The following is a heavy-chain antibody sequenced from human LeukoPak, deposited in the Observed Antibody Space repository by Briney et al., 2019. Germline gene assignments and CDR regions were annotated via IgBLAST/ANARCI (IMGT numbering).Heavy chain of an antibody. Sequence: SETLSLTCTVSGGSITSGSYYWACIRQPAGKGLEWIGHISASGSTNYNPSLKSRVTISVDTSKNQFSLKLASVTAADTALYYCARRYSGSYFDRWGQGVLVTVSS. CDR2: ISASGST. D-gene: IGHD1-26*01. CDR3: ARRYSGSYFDR. J-gene: IGHJ4*02. V-gene: IGHV4-61*09. CDR1: GGSITSGSYY.